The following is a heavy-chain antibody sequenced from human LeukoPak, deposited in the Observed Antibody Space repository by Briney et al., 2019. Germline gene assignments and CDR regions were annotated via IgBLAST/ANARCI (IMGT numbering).Heavy chain of an antibody. CDR2: IYPADSDT. J-gene: IGHJ4*02. CDR1: GYSFTSYW. D-gene: IGHD3-9*01. V-gene: IGHV5-51*01. CDR3: ARHSDWRFDY. Sequence: GESLKISCKGSGYSFTSYWIAWVRQMPGKGLEWMGIIYPADSDTRYSPSFQGQVTISADKSISTAYLQWTSLKASDTAMYYCARHSDWRFDYWGQGTLVTVSS.